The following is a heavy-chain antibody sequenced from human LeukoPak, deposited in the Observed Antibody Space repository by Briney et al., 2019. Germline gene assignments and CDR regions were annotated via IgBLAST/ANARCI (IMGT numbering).Heavy chain of an antibody. CDR2: IRYDGGNK. CDR1: GFTFSSYG. CDR3: ARADYGDYRRGYYFDY. J-gene: IGHJ4*02. D-gene: IGHD4-17*01. V-gene: IGHV3-30*02. Sequence: GGSLRLSCAASGFTFSSYGMHWVRQAPGKGLEWVAFIRYDGGNKYYADSVKGRFTISRDNSKNTLYLQMNSLRAEDTAVYYCARADYGDYRRGYYFDYWGQGTLVTVSS.